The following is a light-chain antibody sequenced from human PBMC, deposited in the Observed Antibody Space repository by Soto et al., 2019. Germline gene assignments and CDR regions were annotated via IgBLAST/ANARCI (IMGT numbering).Light chain of an antibody. CDR1: QSVSSN. Sequence: EVVMTQSPATLSVSLGDRATLSCRASQSVSSNLAWYQQKPGQAPRLLIYGASTRATGIPARFSGSGSGTEFTLTISSLQSEDFAFYSCQQYNNWPRTFGGGTKVEIK. CDR2: GAS. CDR3: QQYNNWPRT. J-gene: IGKJ4*02. V-gene: IGKV3-15*01.